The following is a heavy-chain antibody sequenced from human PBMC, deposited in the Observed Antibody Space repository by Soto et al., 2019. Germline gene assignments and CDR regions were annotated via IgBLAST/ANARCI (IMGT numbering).Heavy chain of an antibody. CDR2: LSGSGATT. CDR1: GFTFSSHA. J-gene: IGHJ6*02. CDR3: AKPPPPASNTYYYYYGLDA. D-gene: IGHD5-18*01. Sequence: EVKLLESGGTLEQPGGSLTLSCAASGFTFSSHAMSWVRQAPGKGLEWVSALSGSGATTYYADSVKGRCTVSRDNSKNTLYLQMNSLRAEDTAVYYCAKPPPPASNTYYYYYGLDAWGQGTAVTVSS. V-gene: IGHV3-23*01.